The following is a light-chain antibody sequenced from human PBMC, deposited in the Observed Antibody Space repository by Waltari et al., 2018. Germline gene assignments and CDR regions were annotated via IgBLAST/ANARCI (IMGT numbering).Light chain of an antibody. Sequence: QSALTQPASLSGSPGQSITISCPWTSSDIGCPQYVSWDQPPPGKPPRVLIYEVTHRPSGVSDRFSASKSGNTASLTISGLQAEDEADYYCSSYTNNVNVIVGGGTKLTVL. V-gene: IGLV2-14*03. CDR3: SSYTNNVNVI. J-gene: IGLJ2*01. CDR2: EVT. CDR1: SSDIGCPQY.